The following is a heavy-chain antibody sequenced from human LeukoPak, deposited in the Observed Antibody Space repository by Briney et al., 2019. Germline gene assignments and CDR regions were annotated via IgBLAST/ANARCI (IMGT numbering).Heavy chain of an antibody. D-gene: IGHD3-10*01. CDR3: ARRTYYYASGSYSPPRY. Sequence: SETLSLTCAVYGGSFSGYYWNWIRQPPGKGLEWIGEINHRGSTNYNPSLKSRVTISVDTSKNQFSLKLNSVTAADTAVYYCARRTYYYASGSYSPPRYWGQGTLVTVSS. V-gene: IGHV4-34*01. CDR2: INHRGST. J-gene: IGHJ4*02. CDR1: GGSFSGYY.